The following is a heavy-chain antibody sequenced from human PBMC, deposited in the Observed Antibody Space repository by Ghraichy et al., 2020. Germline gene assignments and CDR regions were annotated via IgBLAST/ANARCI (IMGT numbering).Heavy chain of an antibody. Sequence: SETLSLTCAVYGGSFSGYYWSWIRQPPGKGLEWIGEINHSGSTNYNPSLKSRVTISVDTSKNQFSLKLSSVTAADTAVYYCARGYLVTPFDYWGQGTLVTVSS. CDR2: INHSGST. CDR3: ARGYLVTPFDY. CDR1: GGSFSGYY. V-gene: IGHV4-34*01. J-gene: IGHJ4*02. D-gene: IGHD2-21*02.